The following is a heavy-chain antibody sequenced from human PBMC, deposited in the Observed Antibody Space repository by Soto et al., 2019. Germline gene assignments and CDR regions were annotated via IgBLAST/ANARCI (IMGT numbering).Heavy chain of an antibody. CDR1: GFTFDDYG. CDR3: ARIDGSFWSGYSAFDI. Sequence: PGESLKISCAASGFTFDDYGMSWVRQGPGKGLEWVSGISWNGGSTGYAGSVKGRFTISRDNAKNSLYLQMNSLRAGDTALYHCARIDGSFWSGYSAFDIWGQGTMVT. V-gene: IGHV3-20*01. CDR2: ISWNGGST. J-gene: IGHJ3*02. D-gene: IGHD3-3*01.